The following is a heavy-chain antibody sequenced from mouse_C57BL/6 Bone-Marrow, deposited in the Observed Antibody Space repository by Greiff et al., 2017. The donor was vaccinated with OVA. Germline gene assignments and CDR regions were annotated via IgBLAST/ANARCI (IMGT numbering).Heavy chain of an antibody. V-gene: IGHV2-5*01. Sequence: VKLVESGPGLVQPSQSLSITCTVSGFSLTSYGVHWVRQSPGKGLEWLGVIWRGGSTDYNAAFMSRLSITKDNSKSQVFFKMNSLQADDTAIYYCAKRATTVAYAMDYWGQGTSVTVSS. CDR2: IWRGGST. CDR3: AKRATTVAYAMDY. CDR1: GFSLTSYG. J-gene: IGHJ4*01. D-gene: IGHD1-1*01.